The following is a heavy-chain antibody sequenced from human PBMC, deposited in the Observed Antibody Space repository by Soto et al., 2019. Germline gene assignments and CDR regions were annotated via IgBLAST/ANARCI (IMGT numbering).Heavy chain of an antibody. CDR2: IIPIFGTA. D-gene: IGHD2-2*01. CDR3: AREEECISTSCYSDYYYGMDV. CDR1: GGTFSSYA. Sequence: QVQLVQSGAEVKKPGSSVKVSCKASGGTFSSYAISWVRQAPGQGLEWMGGIIPIFGTANYAQKFQGIVTITADESTSTAYMELSSLRSEDTAVYYCAREEECISTSCYSDYYYGMDVWGQGTTVTVSS. J-gene: IGHJ6*02. V-gene: IGHV1-69*12.